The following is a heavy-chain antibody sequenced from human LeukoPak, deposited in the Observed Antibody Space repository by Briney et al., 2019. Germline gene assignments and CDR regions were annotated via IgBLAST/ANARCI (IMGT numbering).Heavy chain of an antibody. Sequence: PSETLSLTCTVSGGSISSYYWSWIRQPPGKGLEWIGYIYYSGSTNYNPSLKSRVTISVDTSKNQFSLKLGSVTAADTAVYYCARAWRSGSYYKGWFDPWGQGTLVTVSS. CDR3: ARAWRSGSYYKGWFDP. CDR1: GGSISSYY. J-gene: IGHJ5*02. D-gene: IGHD3-10*01. CDR2: IYYSGST. V-gene: IGHV4-59*01.